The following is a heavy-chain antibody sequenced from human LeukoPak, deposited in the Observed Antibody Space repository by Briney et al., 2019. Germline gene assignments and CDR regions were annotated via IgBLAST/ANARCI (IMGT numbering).Heavy chain of an antibody. Sequence: GGSLRLSCAASGFTFSTYAISWVRQAPGKGLEWVSYISSSGSTIYYADSVKGRFTISRDNAKNSLYLQMNSLRAEDTAVYYCAREGRRVIDYWGQGTLVTVSS. CDR1: GFTFSTYA. V-gene: IGHV3-48*04. J-gene: IGHJ4*02. CDR3: AREGRRVIDY. CDR2: ISSSGSTI.